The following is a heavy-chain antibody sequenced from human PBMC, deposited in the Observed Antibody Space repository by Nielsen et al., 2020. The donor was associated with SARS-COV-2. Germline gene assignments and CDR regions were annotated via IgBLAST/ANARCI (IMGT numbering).Heavy chain of an antibody. D-gene: IGHD2-21*01. CDR3: ARGHFNVIEN. CDR1: GFTFSSSS. CDR2: ISSSSYI. J-gene: IGHJ4*02. Sequence: GESLKISCAASGFTFSSSSMNWVRQAPGKGLEGGSLISSSSYIQYADAVKGRFTISRDNAKQSLDLQMNSLGVEDTAVYYCARGHFNVIENWGQGTLVAVSS. V-gene: IGHV3-21*01.